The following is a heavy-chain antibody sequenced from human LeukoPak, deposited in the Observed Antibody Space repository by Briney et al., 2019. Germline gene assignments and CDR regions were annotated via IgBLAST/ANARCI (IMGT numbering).Heavy chain of an antibody. CDR1: GFTFSSYS. J-gene: IGHJ4*02. D-gene: IGHD1-26*01. CDR2: ISSSSSTI. CDR3: ARSRGSSGSYPFDY. Sequence: GGSLRLSCAASGFTFSSYSMNWVRQAPGKGLEWVSYISSSSSTIYYAGSVKGRFTISRDNAKNSLFLQMNSLRAEDTAVYYCARSRGSSGSYPFDYWGQGTLLTVSS. V-gene: IGHV3-48*01.